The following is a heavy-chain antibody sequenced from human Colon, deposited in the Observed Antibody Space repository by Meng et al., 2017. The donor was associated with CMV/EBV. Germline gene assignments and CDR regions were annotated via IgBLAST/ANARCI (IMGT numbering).Heavy chain of an antibody. J-gene: IGHJ5*02. D-gene: IGHD4-11*01. V-gene: IGHV3-30*04. CDR1: GFSFNAYP. CDR3: ARASNSSFDP. CDR2: ISHDGKNE. Sequence: GGSLRLSCAASGFSFNAYPIHWVRQAPGKGLEWVAIISHDGKNEYYAESVKGRFTISRDNSQNTVNLHMNSLRGVDTAFYYCARASNSSFDPWGQGTLVTVSS.